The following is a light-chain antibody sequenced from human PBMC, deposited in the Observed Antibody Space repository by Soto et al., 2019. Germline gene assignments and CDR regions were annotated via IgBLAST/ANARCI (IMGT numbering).Light chain of an antibody. CDR1: QSVSSSY. V-gene: IGKV3-20*01. J-gene: IGKJ1*01. CDR2: GAS. Sequence: EIALTQSPGTLSLSPGERATLSCRASQSVSSSYLAWYQQKPGQAPRLLIYGASSRATGIPDRFSGSGSGTDFTLTISRLEPEEFAVYYCQQYGSSPKTFGQGTKVDIK. CDR3: QQYGSSPKT.